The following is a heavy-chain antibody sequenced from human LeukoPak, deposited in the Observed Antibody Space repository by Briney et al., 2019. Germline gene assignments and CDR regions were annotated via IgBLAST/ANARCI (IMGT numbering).Heavy chain of an antibody. V-gene: IGHV4-30-4*08. Sequence: SQTLSLTCTVSGGSISSGGYYWSWIRQHPGKGLEWIGYIYYSGSTYYNPSLKGRVTISVDTSKNQFSLKLSSVTAADTAVYYCARELPPNWNYGNWFDPWGQGTLVTVSS. CDR1: GGSISSGGYY. CDR2: IYYSGST. CDR3: ARELPPNWNYGNWFDP. D-gene: IGHD1-7*01. J-gene: IGHJ5*02.